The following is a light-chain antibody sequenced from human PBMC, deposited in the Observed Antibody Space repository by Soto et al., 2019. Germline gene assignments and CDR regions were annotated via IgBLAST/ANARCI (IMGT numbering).Light chain of an antibody. J-gene: IGKJ4*01. CDR1: QNISIY. CDR3: QQSDNTPLT. CDR2: LAS. Sequence: DIQMTQSPSSLSASVGDRVTITCRASQNISIYLNWYQQKPGKAPKLLINLASNLHSGVPSRFSGSGSGTQFTLTISPLQPEDFATYYCQQSDNTPLTFGGGTKLDIK. V-gene: IGKV1-39*01.